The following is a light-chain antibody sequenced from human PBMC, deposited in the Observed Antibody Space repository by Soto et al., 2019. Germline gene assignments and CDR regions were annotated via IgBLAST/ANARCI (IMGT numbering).Light chain of an antibody. CDR3: QQYNTYWT. V-gene: IGKV1-5*01. CDR2: DAS. CDR1: QSINYW. J-gene: IGKJ1*01. Sequence: DIQMTQSPSTLSASVGDRVTITCRASQSINYWLAWYQQKPGKAPKVLIYDASSLESGVPSRFSGSGSGTEFTLTINILQPDDLATYYCQQYNTYWTFGQGTKVEIK.